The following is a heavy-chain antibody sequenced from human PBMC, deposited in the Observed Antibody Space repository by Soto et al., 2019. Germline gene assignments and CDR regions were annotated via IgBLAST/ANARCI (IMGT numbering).Heavy chain of an antibody. D-gene: IGHD6-13*01. CDR2: IWYDGSNK. CDR3: ARGPEEHIAAAAFIRTYGMDV. Sequence: QAXGSLRLSCAASGFTFSSYGMHWVRQAPGKGLEWVAVIWYDGSNKYYADSVKGRFTISRDNSKNTLYLQMNSLRAEDTAVYYCARGPEEHIAAAAFIRTYGMDVWGQGTTVTVSS. CDR1: GFTFSSYG. V-gene: IGHV3-33*01. J-gene: IGHJ6*02.